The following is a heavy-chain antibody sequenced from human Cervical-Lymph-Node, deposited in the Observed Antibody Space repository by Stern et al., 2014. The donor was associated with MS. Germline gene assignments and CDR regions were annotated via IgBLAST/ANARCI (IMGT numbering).Heavy chain of an antibody. V-gene: IGHV4-61*08. CDR3: ARVGSSGWIGWIDP. D-gene: IGHD6-25*01. CDR2: GHCNGKT. Sequence: QVQLQQSGPGLLKPSETLSLTCAVSGDIVNSGAYYWSWIRQPPGKGLEWIGYGHCNGKTNDNPSLKSRVTMSIATPKNQISLRMISATAADTAVYYCARVGSSGWIGWIDPWGQGTLVTVSS. J-gene: IGHJ5*02. CDR1: GDIVNSGAYY.